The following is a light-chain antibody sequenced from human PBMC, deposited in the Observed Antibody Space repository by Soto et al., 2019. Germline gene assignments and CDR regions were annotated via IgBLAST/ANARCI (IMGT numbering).Light chain of an antibody. CDR1: QSINKY. CDR2: HAS. Sequence: DIQMTQSPSSLSASVGDRVTITCRASQSINKYINWYQQKPGKAPKLLIYHASKLAKGVTSRFSGSGSGTDFSFIITSLQREDLATYYCQQYYGLPPLTFGQGTRLEIK. V-gene: IGKV1-33*01. CDR3: QQYYGLPPLT. J-gene: IGKJ5*01.